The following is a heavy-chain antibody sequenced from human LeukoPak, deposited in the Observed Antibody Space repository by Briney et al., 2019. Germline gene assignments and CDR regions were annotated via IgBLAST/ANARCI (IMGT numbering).Heavy chain of an antibody. V-gene: IGHV1-69*13. CDR1: GGTFSSYA. J-gene: IGHJ4*02. CDR3: ARCYDILTDFDY. Sequence: ASVKVSCKASGGTFSSYAISWVRQAPGQGLGWMGGIIPIFGTANYAQKFQGRVTITADESTSTAYMELSSLRSDDTAVYYCARCYDILTDFDYWGQGTLVTVSS. CDR2: IIPIFGTA. D-gene: IGHD3-9*01.